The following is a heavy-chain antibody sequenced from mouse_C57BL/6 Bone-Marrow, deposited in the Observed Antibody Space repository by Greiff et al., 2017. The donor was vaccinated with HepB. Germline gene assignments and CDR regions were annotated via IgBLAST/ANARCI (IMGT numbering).Heavy chain of an antibody. CDR1: GFTFSSYA. CDR3: TRAQRSNYDWYFDV. D-gene: IGHD2-5*01. V-gene: IGHV5-9-1*02. J-gene: IGHJ1*03. CDR2: ISSGGDYI. Sequence: EVKLVESGEGLVKPGGSLKLSCAASGFTFSSYAMSWVRQTPEKRLEWVAYISSGGDYIYYADTVKGRFTISRDNARNTLYLQMSSLKSEDTAMYYCTRAQRSNYDWYFDVWGTGTTVTVSS.